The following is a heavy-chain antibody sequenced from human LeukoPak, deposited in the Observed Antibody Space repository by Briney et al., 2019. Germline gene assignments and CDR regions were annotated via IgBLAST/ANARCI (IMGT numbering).Heavy chain of an antibody. D-gene: IGHD3-22*01. CDR2: IRQDGSEK. Sequence: GGSLRLSCAASGFTFSSYSMNWVRQAPGKGLEWVANIRQDGSEKYYVDSVKGRLTISRDNAKNSLYLQMNSLRAEDTAVYYCARDTRDYYDSSGYSLDFDYWGQGTLVTVSS. J-gene: IGHJ4*02. V-gene: IGHV3-7*01. CDR1: GFTFSSYS. CDR3: ARDTRDYYDSSGYSLDFDY.